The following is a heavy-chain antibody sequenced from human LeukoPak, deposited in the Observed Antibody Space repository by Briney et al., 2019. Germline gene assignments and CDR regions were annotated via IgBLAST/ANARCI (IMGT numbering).Heavy chain of an antibody. J-gene: IGHJ4*02. D-gene: IGHD2-2*02. CDR1: GGSISSGGYY. CDR2: IYYSGST. V-gene: IGHV4-30-4*01. Sequence: SETLSLTCTVSGGSISSGGYYWSWIRQPPGKGLEWIGYIYYSGSTYYNPSLKSRVTISVDTSKNQFSLKLSSVTAADTAVYYCASYIVVVPAAIREVGYYFDYWGQGTLVTVSP. CDR3: ASYIVVVPAAIREVGYYFDY.